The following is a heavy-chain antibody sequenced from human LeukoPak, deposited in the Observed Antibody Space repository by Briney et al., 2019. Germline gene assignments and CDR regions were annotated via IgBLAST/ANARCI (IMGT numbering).Heavy chain of an antibody. V-gene: IGHV4-59*08. Sequence: SETLSLTCTVSGGAISSYYGSWIRQPPGEGLEGIAYINYSGSTNYNPSLKSRVTISVDTSKNQFSLKLSSVTAADTAVYYCARQVNSMVRGVTYFDNWGQGTLVTVSS. CDR3: ARQVNSMVRGVTYFDN. CDR2: INYSGST. D-gene: IGHD3-10*01. J-gene: IGHJ4*02. CDR1: GGAISSYY.